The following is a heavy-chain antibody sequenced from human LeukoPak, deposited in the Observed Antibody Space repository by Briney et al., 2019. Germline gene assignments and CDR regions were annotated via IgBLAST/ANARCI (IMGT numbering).Heavy chain of an antibody. V-gene: IGHV4-39*07. CDR2: IYYSGST. J-gene: IGHJ5*02. CDR1: GGSISSSSYY. Sequence: KPSETLSLTCTVSGGSISSSSYYWGWIRQPPGKGLEWIGSIYYSGSTYYNPSLKSRVTISVDTSKNQFSLKLSPVTAADTAVHYCARIRLPGRARLNWFDPWGQGTLVTVSS. CDR3: ARIRLPGRARLNWFDP. D-gene: IGHD3-10*01.